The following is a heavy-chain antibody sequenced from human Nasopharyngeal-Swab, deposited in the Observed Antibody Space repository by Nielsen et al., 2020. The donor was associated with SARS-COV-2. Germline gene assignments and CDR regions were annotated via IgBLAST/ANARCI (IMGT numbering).Heavy chain of an antibody. Sequence: SETLSLTCTVSGGSISSSSYYWGWLRQPPGKGLEWTGSIHYSGSTYYNPSLKSRVTISVDTSKNQFSLKLSSVTAADTAVYYCATPVEVVPAAMPDYYYGMDVWGQGTTVTVSS. CDR2: IHYSGST. CDR1: GGSISSSSYY. J-gene: IGHJ6*02. CDR3: ATPVEVVPAAMPDYYYGMDV. V-gene: IGHV4-39*01. D-gene: IGHD2-2*01.